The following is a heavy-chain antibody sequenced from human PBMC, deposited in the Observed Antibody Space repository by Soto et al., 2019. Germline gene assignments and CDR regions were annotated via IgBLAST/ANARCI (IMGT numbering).Heavy chain of an antibody. V-gene: IGHV1-69*02. CDR2: IIPILGIA. D-gene: IGHD5-12*01. J-gene: IGHJ5*02. CDR1: GGTFSSYT. Sequence: QVQLVQSGAEVKKPGSSVKVSCKASGGTFSSYTISWVRQAPGQGLEWMGRIIPILGIANYAQKFQGRVTITADKCTSTAYMELSSLRSEETAVYYCASTPHVEMATQFDPWGQRTLVTVSS. CDR3: ASTPHVEMATQFDP.